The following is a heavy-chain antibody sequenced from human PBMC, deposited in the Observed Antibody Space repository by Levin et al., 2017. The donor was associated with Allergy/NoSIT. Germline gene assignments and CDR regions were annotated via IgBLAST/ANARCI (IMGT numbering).Heavy chain of an antibody. CDR3: ARDYCSGGSCSDSY. CDR2: ISGSGSAV. CDR1: GFSFSDYY. V-gene: IGHV3-11*01. J-gene: IGHJ4*02. D-gene: IGHD2-15*01. Sequence: GGSLRLSCAASGFSFSDYYMTWIRQTPGKGLEWVSYISGSGSAVYYADSAKGRFTISRDNAKKSLYLQMNSLRDEDTALYYCARDYCSGGSCSDSYWGQGTLVTVSS.